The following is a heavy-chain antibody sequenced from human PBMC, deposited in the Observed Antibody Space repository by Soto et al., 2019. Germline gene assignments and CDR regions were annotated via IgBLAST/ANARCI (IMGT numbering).Heavy chain of an antibody. CDR2: INPNSGGT. V-gene: IGHV1-2*02. D-gene: IGHD2-15*01. J-gene: IGHJ6*02. Sequence: GASVKVSCKASGYTFTGYYMHWVRQAPGQGLEWMGWINPNSGGTNYAQKFQGRVTMPRDTSISTAYMELSRLRSDDTAVYYCACGGYCSGGSCYGPRYYYGMDVWGQGTTVTVSS. CDR3: ACGGYCSGGSCYGPRYYYGMDV. CDR1: GYTFTGYY.